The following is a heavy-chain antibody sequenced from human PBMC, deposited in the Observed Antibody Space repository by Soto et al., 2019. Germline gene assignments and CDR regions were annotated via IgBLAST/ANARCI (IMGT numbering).Heavy chain of an antibody. CDR3: AKNQGVELVPLATVDWFDP. J-gene: IGHJ5*02. CDR1: GFIFDNFG. V-gene: IGHV3-23*01. Sequence: GGALRLSCAASGFIFDNFGISWVRQAPGKGLEWISSISGSGFKKYYADSVKGRFTISRDNSKSTVYLELNNLSAEDTAVYHCAKNQGVELVPLATVDWFDPWGQGSVVTVSS. CDR2: ISGSGFKK. D-gene: IGHD1-26*01.